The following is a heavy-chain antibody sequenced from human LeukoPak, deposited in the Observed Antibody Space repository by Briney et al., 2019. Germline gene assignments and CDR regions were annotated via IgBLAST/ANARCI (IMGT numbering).Heavy chain of an antibody. D-gene: IGHD2-2*01. CDR1: GFTFSSYS. J-gene: IGHJ6*03. Sequence: GGSLRLSCAASGFTFSSYSMNWVRQAPGKGLEWVSSISSSSSYIYYADSVKGRFTISRDNAKTSLYLQMSSLRAEDTAVYYCARDSSAARNYYYYMDVWGKGTTVTISS. CDR2: ISSSSSYI. CDR3: ARDSSAARNYYYYMDV. V-gene: IGHV3-21*01.